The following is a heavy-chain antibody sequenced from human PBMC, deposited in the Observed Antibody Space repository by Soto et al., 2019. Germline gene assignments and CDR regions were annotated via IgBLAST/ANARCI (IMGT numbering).Heavy chain of an antibody. D-gene: IGHD6-19*01. V-gene: IGHV1-46*01. CDR2: INPSGGST. CDR1: GYTFXSYY. Sequence: ASVKVSCKASGYTFXSYYMHWVRQAPGQGLEWMGIINPSGGSTSYAQKFQGRVTMTRDTSTSTVYMELSSLRSEDTAVYYCARDGRSSYNSGWYYFDYWGQGTLVTVSS. J-gene: IGHJ4*02. CDR3: ARDGRSSYNSGWYYFDY.